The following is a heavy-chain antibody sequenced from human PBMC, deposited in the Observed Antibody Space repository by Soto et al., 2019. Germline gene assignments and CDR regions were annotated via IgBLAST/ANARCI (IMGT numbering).Heavy chain of an antibody. J-gene: IGHJ5*02. CDR3: ALRFMVRGAFDP. V-gene: IGHV3-11*01. Sequence: QVRLVESGGGLVKPGGSLRLSCAASGFTFTDYYMSWFRQAPGKGLEWVSQISSTGATIYYADSVKGRFTISWDNAENSLYLQMTSLRGEDTAMYYCALRFMVRGAFDPWGQGTLVTVSS. CDR2: ISSTGATI. CDR1: GFTFTDYY. D-gene: IGHD3-10*01.